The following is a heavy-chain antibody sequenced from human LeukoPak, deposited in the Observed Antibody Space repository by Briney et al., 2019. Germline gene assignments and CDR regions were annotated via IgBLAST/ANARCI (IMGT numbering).Heavy chain of an antibody. D-gene: IGHD2-15*01. V-gene: IGHV3-53*01. CDR2: IYSGGST. CDR1: GFTVSSNY. J-gene: IGHJ4*02. CDR3: AKVSYCSGGSCYPLFDY. Sequence: GGSLRLSCAASGFTVSSNYMSWVRQAPGKGLEWVSVIYSGGSTYYADSVKGRFTISRDNSKNTLYLQMNSLRAEDTAVYYCAKVSYCSGGSCYPLFDYWGQGTLVTVSS.